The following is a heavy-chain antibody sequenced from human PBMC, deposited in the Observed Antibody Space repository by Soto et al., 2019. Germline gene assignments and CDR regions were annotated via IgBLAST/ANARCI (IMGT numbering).Heavy chain of an antibody. CDR3: ARLLPSSIARGATVNFFDY. CDR1: GASMRSYY. J-gene: IGHJ4*02. CDR2: MFYSGSA. Sequence: PSETLSLTCNVSGASMRSYYWTWIRQPPGKGLEWIGYMFYSGSAKYNPSLKSRVTIAVDTSKNQFSLKLSTMTAADTALYYCARLLPSSIARGATVNFFDYWGQGTLVTVSS. D-gene: IGHD6-6*01. V-gene: IGHV4-59*01.